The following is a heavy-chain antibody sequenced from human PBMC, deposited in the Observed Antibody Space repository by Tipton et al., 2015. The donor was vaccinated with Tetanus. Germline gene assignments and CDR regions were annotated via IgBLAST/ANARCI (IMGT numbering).Heavy chain of an antibody. Sequence: SLRLSCAGSGFLISSYAMNWVRQVPGEGLEWVSGVSASGNTNYADSVDGRFTISRDNAKSTMYLQMNSLRAEDTATYYCAKLKSRGDSSAIEHWGQGTLVTVSS. D-gene: IGHD2-21*02. V-gene: IGHV3-23*01. CDR1: GFLISSYA. CDR3: AKLKSRGDSSAIEH. CDR2: VSASGNT. J-gene: IGHJ4*02.